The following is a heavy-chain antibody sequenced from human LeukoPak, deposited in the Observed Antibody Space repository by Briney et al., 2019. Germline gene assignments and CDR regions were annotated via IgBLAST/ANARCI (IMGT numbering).Heavy chain of an antibody. J-gene: IGHJ3*02. CDR2: TSYRSKWYN. D-gene: IGHD2-21*01. Sequence: SQTLSLTCAISGDSVSSDSAAWGWIRQSPSRGLEWLGGTSYRSKWYNDHAVSVKSRITINSDTSKNQFSLQLNSVTPEDTAVYYCARAGPIGAFDIWGQGTMVTVSS. V-gene: IGHV6-1*01. CDR3: ARAGPIGAFDI. CDR1: GDSVSSDSAA.